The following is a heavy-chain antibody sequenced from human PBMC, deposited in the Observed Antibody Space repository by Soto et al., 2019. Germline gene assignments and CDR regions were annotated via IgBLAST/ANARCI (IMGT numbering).Heavy chain of an antibody. V-gene: IGHV3-23*01. Sequence: GGSLRLSGAASGFKFSNYAISWVRQAPWKGLEWVSLISATGGGTYYADSVKGRFTISRDNSHNTLYLEVHSLTAEDTAVYYCAKDRRAGGNSDLYFDFCGQGAQVTFYS. J-gene: IGHJ5*01. CDR2: ISATGGGT. CDR1: GFKFSNYA. CDR3: AKDRRAGGNSDLYFDF. D-gene: IGHD3-16*01.